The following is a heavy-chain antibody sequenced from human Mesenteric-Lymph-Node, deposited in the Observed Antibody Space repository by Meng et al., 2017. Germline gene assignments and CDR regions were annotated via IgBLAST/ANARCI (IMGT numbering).Heavy chain of an antibody. CDR1: GFSLTTGAEG. J-gene: IGHJ5*02. V-gene: IGHV2-5*02. CDR2: IYRDDEK. CDR3: ARGRVGTWWFDP. Sequence: QITLKESGPTLVKPTQTHTLTCTFSGFSLTTGAEGVGWFRQPPGKGLEWLAMIYRDDEKRFSPSLNSRLTITKDTSKSQVVLTMTNMDPVDTATYYCARGRVGTWWFDPWGQGALVTVSS. D-gene: IGHD3-16*01.